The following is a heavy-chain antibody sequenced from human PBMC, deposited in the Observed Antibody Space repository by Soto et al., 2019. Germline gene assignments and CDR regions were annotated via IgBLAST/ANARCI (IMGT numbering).Heavy chain of an antibody. J-gene: IGHJ3*02. V-gene: IGHV3-33*01. Sequence: LRLSCAASGFTFSSYGMHWVRQAPGKGLEWVAVIWYDGSNKYYADSVKGRFTISRDNSKNTLYLQMNSLRAEDTAVYYCARDRAINMVRGVIVIDAFGIWGQGTMVTVSS. CDR1: GFTFSSYG. CDR3: ARDRAINMVRGVIVIDAFGI. D-gene: IGHD3-10*01. CDR2: IWYDGSNK.